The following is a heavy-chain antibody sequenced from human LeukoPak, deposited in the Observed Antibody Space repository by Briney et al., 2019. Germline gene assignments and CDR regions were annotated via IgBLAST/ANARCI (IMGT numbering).Heavy chain of an antibody. CDR1: GFTFSSYA. Sequence: GGSLRLSCTASGFTFSSYAMSWVRQAPGKGLEGGSGIRGSDGTTYYADSVKGRFTISRDNSKNTLYLQMNSLRAEDTAVYYCAKGDTTRSTCFDYWGQGTLVTVSS. CDR3: AKGDTTRSTCFDY. V-gene: IGHV3-23*01. J-gene: IGHJ4*02. D-gene: IGHD5-18*01. CDR2: IRGSDGTT.